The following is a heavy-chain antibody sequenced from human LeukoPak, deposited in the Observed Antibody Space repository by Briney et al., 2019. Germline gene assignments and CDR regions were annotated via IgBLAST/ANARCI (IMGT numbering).Heavy chain of an antibody. D-gene: IGHD6-6*01. CDR3: ARETYSSSPRFDY. Sequence: AGGSLRLSCAASGFTFDDYAVHWVRQAPGKGLEWVSGISWNSGSIGYADSVKGRFTISRDNAKNSLYLQMNSLRAEDTAVYYCARETYSSSPRFDYWGQGTLVTVSS. J-gene: IGHJ4*02. CDR2: ISWNSGSI. V-gene: IGHV3-9*01. CDR1: GFTFDDYA.